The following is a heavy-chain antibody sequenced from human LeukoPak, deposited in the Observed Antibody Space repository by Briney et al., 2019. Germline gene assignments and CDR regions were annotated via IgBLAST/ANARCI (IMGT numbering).Heavy chain of an antibody. D-gene: IGHD3-16*01. V-gene: IGHV4-39*07. Sequence: WETLSLTCTVSGDSISSSDYYWAWIRQPPGKGLEWIGNIYYNGNTYYNSSLKSRVTISIDTSKKQFSLRLNAVTAADTAVFYCASLRLPGYFDYWGQGTLVTVSS. CDR1: GDSISSSDYY. J-gene: IGHJ4*03. CDR2: IYYNGNT. CDR3: ASLRLPGYFDY.